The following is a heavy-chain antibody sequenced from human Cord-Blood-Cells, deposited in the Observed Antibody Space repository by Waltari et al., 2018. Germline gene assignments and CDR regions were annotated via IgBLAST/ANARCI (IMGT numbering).Heavy chain of an antibody. CDR2: IYYSGSP. CDR3: ASGYSSSWYFDY. J-gene: IGHJ4*02. CDR1: GGSISSSSSY. D-gene: IGHD6-13*01. Sequence: QLQLQESGPGLVKPSETLSLTCTVSGGSISSSSSYWGWIRQPPVKGLEWIGSIYYSGSPYNNPSLKSRVTIAVDTSKNQFSLKLSSVTAADTAVYYCASGYSSSWYFDYWGQGTLVTVSS. V-gene: IGHV4-39*01.